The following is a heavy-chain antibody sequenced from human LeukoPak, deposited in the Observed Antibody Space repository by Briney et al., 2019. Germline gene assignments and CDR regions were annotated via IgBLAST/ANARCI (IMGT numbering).Heavy chain of an antibody. Sequence: SETLSLTCAVYGGSFSGYYWSWLRQPPGKGLEWIGEINHSGSTNYNPSLKSRVTISVDTSKNQFSLKLSSVTAADTAVYYCARESYYYGSGSYTHWGQGTLVTVSS. CDR2: INHSGST. D-gene: IGHD3-10*01. J-gene: IGHJ4*02. CDR1: GGSFSGYY. CDR3: ARESYYYGSGSYTH. V-gene: IGHV4-34*01.